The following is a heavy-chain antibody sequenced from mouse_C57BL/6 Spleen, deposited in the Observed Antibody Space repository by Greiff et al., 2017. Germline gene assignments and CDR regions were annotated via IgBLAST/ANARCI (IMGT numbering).Heavy chain of an antibody. CDR3: ARGGEGYYGSRSHFDY. D-gene: IGHD1-1*01. CDR1: GYTFTGYW. V-gene: IGHV1-9*01. CDR2: ILPGSGST. J-gene: IGHJ2*01. Sequence: LVESGAELMKPGASVKLSCKATGYTFTGYWIEWVKQRPGHGLEWIGEILPGSGSTNYNEKFKGKATFTADTSSNTAYMQLSSLTTEDSAIYYCARGGEGYYGSRSHFDYWGQGTTLTVSS.